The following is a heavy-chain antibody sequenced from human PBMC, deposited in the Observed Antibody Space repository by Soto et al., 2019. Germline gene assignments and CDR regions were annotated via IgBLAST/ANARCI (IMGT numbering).Heavy chain of an antibody. Sequence: LRLSCAASGFTFDDYAMHWVRQAPGKGLEWVSGISWNSGSIGYADSVKGRFTISRDNAKNSLYLQMNSLRAEDTALYYCAKASTYYYDSRPDYWGQGTLVTVSS. CDR1: GFTFDDYA. V-gene: IGHV3-9*01. D-gene: IGHD3-22*01. CDR3: AKASTYYYDSRPDY. J-gene: IGHJ4*02. CDR2: ISWNSGSI.